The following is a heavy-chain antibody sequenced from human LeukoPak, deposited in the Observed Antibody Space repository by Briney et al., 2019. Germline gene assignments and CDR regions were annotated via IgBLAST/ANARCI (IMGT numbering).Heavy chain of an antibody. J-gene: IGHJ4*02. CDR1: GFIFSTNA. CDR3: AKEFVSRSSLSLDD. V-gene: IGHV3-23*01. Sequence: PGGSLRLSCAASGFIFSTNAMAWVRQAPGKGLEWVSAIGGNSDSFYADSVKGRFTTSRDNSKNMLYLQMNSLRVEDTAVYYCAKEFVSRSSLSLDDWGQGTLATVSS. D-gene: IGHD6-13*01. CDR2: IGGNSDS.